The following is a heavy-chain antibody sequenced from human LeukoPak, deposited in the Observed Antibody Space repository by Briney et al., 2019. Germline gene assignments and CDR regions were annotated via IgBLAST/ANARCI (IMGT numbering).Heavy chain of an antibody. V-gene: IGHV3-23*01. CDR2: ISGSGGST. Sequence: GGSLRLSCAASGFTFSSYAMNWVRQAPGKGLEWVSAISGSGGSTYYADSVKGRFTISRDNSKNTLYLQMNSLRAEDTAVYYCAREYCSSTSCWYYFDYWGQGTLVTVSS. D-gene: IGHD2-2*01. CDR1: GFTFSSYA. CDR3: AREYCSSTSCWYYFDY. J-gene: IGHJ4*02.